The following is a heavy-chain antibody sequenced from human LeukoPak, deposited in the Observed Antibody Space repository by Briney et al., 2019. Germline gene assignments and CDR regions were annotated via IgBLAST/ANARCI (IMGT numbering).Heavy chain of an antibody. D-gene: IGHD6-19*01. CDR1: GFSLSTSGVG. V-gene: IGHV2-5*02. J-gene: IGHJ4*02. CDR2: IYWDDDK. Sequence: SGPTLVKPTQTLTLTCTFSGFSLSTSGVGVGWIRQPPGKALEWLALIYWDDDKRYSPSLKSRLTITKDTSKNQVVLTMTNMDPVDTATYYCALPRWGIAVAGYDYWGQGTLVTVSS. CDR3: ALPRWGIAVAGYDY.